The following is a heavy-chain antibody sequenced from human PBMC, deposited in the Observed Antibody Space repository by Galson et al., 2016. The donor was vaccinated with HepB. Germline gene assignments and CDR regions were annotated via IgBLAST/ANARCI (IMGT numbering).Heavy chain of an antibody. J-gene: IGHJ6*02. CDR3: ARARPLRARNSMDV. CDR1: GFTFSRYG. D-gene: IGHD3-10*01. V-gene: IGHV3-33*01. CDR2: IWHDGNNK. Sequence: SLRLSCAPSGFTFSRYGMHRVRQAPGTGMEWVAVIWHDGNNKYCAEPVKRRFTISRDNSKNTLYLQMNSLRAKDTAVYYCARARPLRARNSMDVWGQGTTVTVSS.